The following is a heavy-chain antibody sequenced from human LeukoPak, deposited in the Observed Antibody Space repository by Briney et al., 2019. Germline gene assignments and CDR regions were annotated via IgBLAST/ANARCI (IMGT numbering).Heavy chain of an antibody. V-gene: IGHV3-30*18. J-gene: IGHJ4*02. Sequence: GGSLRLSCAASGLTFSSYGMHWVRQAPGKGLEWVAVISYDGSNKYYADSVKGRFIISRDNSKNTLCLQMNSLRAEDTAVYYCAKIPNALRRIMITFGGASPDYWGQRTLVTVSS. D-gene: IGHD3-16*01. CDR2: ISYDGSNK. CDR3: AKIPNALRRIMITFGGASPDY. CDR1: GLTFSSYG.